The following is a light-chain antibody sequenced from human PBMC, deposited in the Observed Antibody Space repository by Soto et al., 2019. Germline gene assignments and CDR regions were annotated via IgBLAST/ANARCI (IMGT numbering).Light chain of an antibody. J-gene: IGLJ2*01. V-gene: IGLV2-23*01. CDR3: CSYAGSSSLV. CDR2: KGS. CDR1: SSDVGSYNI. Sequence: QSALTQPASVSGSPGQSITISCTGTSSDVGSYNIVSWYQQHPGKAPKLMIYKGSKRPSGVSNRFSGSKSGNTASLTISGLQAEDEADYYCCSYAGSSSLVFGGGTQVTVL.